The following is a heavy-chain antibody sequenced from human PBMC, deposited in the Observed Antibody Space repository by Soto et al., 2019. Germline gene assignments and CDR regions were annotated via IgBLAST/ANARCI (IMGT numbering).Heavy chain of an antibody. Sequence: ASVKVSCKVSGYTLTELSMHWVRQAPGKGLEWMGGFDPEDGETIYAQKFQGRVTMTEDTSTDTAYMELSSLRSEDTAVYYCATAGATANYFDYWGQGTLVTVSS. CDR2: FDPEDGET. J-gene: IGHJ4*02. V-gene: IGHV1-24*01. CDR3: ATAGATANYFDY. CDR1: GYTLTELS. D-gene: IGHD1-26*01.